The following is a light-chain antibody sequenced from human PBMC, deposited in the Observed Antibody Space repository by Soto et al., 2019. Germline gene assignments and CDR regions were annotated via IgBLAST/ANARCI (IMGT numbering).Light chain of an antibody. V-gene: IGLV2-14*01. J-gene: IGLJ7*01. Sequence: QSALTQPASVSGSPGQSITISCTGTSSDVGGYNYVSWYQHHPGKAPKLMIFEVSNRPSGVSNRFSGSKSGNTASLTITGLQAEDEADYYCQSYDSSLSGSVFGTGTQLTVL. CDR2: EVS. CDR1: SSDVGGYNY. CDR3: QSYDSSLSGSV.